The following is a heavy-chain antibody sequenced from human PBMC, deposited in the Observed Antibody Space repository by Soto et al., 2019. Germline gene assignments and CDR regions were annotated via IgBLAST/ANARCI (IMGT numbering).Heavy chain of an antibody. V-gene: IGHV1-69*01. J-gene: IGHJ6*02. CDR2: IIPLFHAT. CDR3: ARDRGDHGLDV. CDR1: GGNFSNNA. Sequence: QVQLVQSGAQVKKPGSSVRVSCRASGGNFSNNAISWVRQAPGHGVEWMGGIIPLFHATDYAQRFQGRVTFTADESTSTVFMELSSLRFEDTGVYYCARDRGDHGLDVWGQGTTVTVSS. D-gene: IGHD3-10*01.